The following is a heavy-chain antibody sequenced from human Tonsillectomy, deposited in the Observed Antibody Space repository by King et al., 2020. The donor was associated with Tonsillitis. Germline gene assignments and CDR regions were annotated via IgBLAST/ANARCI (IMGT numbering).Heavy chain of an antibody. CDR1: GGPISSGGYS. D-gene: IGHD3-9*01. V-gene: IGHV4-30-4*07. CDR2: IYHTGST. Sequence: QLQESGPGLVKPSQTLSLTCAVSGGPISSGGYSWNWIRQPPGKGLEWIGYIYHTGSTYYNPALKSRVTISVDTSKNQFSLKLSSVTAADTAVYYCARGIYYDNLTGLGPFDPWGQGTLVTVSS. CDR3: ARGIYYDNLTGLGPFDP. J-gene: IGHJ5*02.